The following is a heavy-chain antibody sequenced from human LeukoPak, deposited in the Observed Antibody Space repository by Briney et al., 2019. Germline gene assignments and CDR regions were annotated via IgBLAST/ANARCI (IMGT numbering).Heavy chain of an antibody. V-gene: IGHV1-3*01. CDR1: GYTSTSYA. CDR2: INAGNGNT. CDR3: ARGYPTPPYFDY. J-gene: IGHJ4*02. Sequence: ASVKVSCKASGYTSTSYAMHWVRQAPGQRLEWMGWINAGNGNTKYSQKFQGRVTITRDTSASTAYMELSSLRSEDTAVYYCARGYPTPPYFDYWGQGTLVTVSS. D-gene: IGHD5-12*01.